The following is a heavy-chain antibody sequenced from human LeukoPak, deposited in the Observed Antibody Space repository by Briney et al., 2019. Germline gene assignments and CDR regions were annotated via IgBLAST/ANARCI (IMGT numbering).Heavy chain of an antibody. D-gene: IGHD2-15*01. CDR1: GFTLSSYA. J-gene: IGHJ4*02. Sequence: GGSLRLSCAASGFTLSSYAMSWVRQAPGKGLEWVSGISGSDGSTKYADSVKGRFTISRDNSKNTLYLQMNSLRAEDTAVYYCAKDLLVGVIPYYFDYWGQGTLVTVSS. CDR2: ISGSDGST. V-gene: IGHV3-23*01. CDR3: AKDLLVGVIPYYFDY.